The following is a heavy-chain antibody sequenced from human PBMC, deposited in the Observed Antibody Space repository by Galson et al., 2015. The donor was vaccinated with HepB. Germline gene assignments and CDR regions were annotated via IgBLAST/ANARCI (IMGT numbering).Heavy chain of an antibody. CDR2: IGSDGLTI. V-gene: IGHV3-48*02. CDR1: GLSFSTFR. CDR3: ARAFGYTSSRGLYAMGV. J-gene: IGHJ6*02. D-gene: IGHD5-18*01. Sequence: SLRLSCAASGLSFSTFRMNWVRQAPGKGLEWVARIGSDGLTIKYADFVRGRFTISRDIAQKALFLQMNSLRDEDTAVYYCARAFGYTSSRGLYAMGVWGQGTTVTVSS.